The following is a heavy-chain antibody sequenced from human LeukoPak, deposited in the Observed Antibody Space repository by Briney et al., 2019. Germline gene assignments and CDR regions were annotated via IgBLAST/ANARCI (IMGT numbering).Heavy chain of an antibody. J-gene: IGHJ4*02. CDR3: ARVLLVAVEVYYFDY. Sequence: PGGSLRLSCAASGFTFSDYYMSWIRQAPGKGLGWVSYISSSGSTIYYADSVKGRFTISRDNAKNSLYLQMNSLRAEDTAVYYCARVLLVAVEVYYFDYWGQGTLVTVSS. CDR1: GFTFSDYY. D-gene: IGHD5-12*01. V-gene: IGHV3-11*01. CDR2: ISSSGSTI.